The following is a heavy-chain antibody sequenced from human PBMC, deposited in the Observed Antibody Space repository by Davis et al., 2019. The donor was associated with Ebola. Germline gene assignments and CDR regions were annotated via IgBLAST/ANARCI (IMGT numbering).Heavy chain of an antibody. CDR1: GFTFTTYA. V-gene: IGHV3-23*01. Sequence: PGGSLRLSCVASGFTFTTYAMNWVRQAPGKGLEWVSTISGSGENTFYADSVKGRFTISRDNSKNTLYLQMNSLRAEDTAVYYCAKIPYWGGATTVVYWGQGTLVTVSS. J-gene: IGHJ4*02. CDR3: AKIPYWGGATTVVY. D-gene: IGHD1-26*01. CDR2: ISGSGENT.